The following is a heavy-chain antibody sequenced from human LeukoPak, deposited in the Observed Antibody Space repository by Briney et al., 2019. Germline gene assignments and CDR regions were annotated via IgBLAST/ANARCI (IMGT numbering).Heavy chain of an antibody. V-gene: IGHV4-59*01. Sequence: PSETLSLTCTVSGGSISSYYWSWIRQPPGKGLEWIGYIHYSGSTNYNPSLKSRVTISVDTSKNQFSLKLSSVTAADTAVYYCARGLEPDDAFDIWGQGPMVTVSS. D-gene: IGHD1-14*01. J-gene: IGHJ3*02. CDR3: ARGLEPDDAFDI. CDR2: IHYSGST. CDR1: GGSISSYY.